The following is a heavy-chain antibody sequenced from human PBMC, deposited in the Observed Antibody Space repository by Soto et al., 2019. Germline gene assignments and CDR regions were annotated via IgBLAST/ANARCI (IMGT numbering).Heavy chain of an antibody. Sequence: SVKVSCKASGFTLENSAIQWVRQARGHRLEWIGWIVVGTGSTNYSPSFQGQVTISADKSISTAYLQWSSLKASDTAMYYCARLLSRSGQWLVRDYWGQGTLVTVSS. D-gene: IGHD6-19*01. J-gene: IGHJ4*02. V-gene: IGHV1-58*02. CDR3: ARLLSRSGQWLVRDY. CDR2: IVVGTGST. CDR1: GFTLENSA.